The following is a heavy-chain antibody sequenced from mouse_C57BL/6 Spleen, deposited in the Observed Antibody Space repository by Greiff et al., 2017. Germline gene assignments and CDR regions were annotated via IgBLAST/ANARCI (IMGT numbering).Heavy chain of an antibody. V-gene: IGHV1-5*01. J-gene: IGHJ2*01. CDR1: GYTFTSYW. CDR2: IYPGNSDT. D-gene: IGHD2-4*01. CDR3: TKSPYDYGRGYFDY. Sequence: EVQLVESGTVLARPGASVKMSCKTSGYTFTSYWMHWVKQRPGQGLEWIGAIYPGNSDTSYNQKFKGKAKLTAVTSVSTAYMELCRLTNEDTAVYYCTKSPYDYGRGYFDYWGQGTTLTVSS.